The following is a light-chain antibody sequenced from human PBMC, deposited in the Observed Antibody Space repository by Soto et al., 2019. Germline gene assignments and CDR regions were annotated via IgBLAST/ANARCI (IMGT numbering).Light chain of an antibody. V-gene: IGKV3-20*01. CDR3: QRYGSPWT. Sequence: EIVLTQSPGTLSLSSGERATLSCRASQSVSSSYLAWYQQKPGQAPRLLIYGASSRATGIPDRFSGSGSGTDFTLTISRLEPEDFAVYYCQRYGSPWTFGQGTKV. CDR2: GAS. CDR1: QSVSSSY. J-gene: IGKJ1*01.